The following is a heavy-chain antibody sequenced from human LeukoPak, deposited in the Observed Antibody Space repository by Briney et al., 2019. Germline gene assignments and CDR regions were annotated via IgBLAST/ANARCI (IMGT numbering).Heavy chain of an antibody. CDR3: ARHEWGITNAFDI. D-gene: IGHD1-14*01. Sequence: ASVKVSCKASGYTFTSFYMHWVRQAPGQGLEWMGIINPSGGRTNYAQKFQGRVTMTRDMSTSTVYMELSSLRSEDTAVYYCARHEWGITNAFDIWGQGTMVTISS. CDR1: GYTFTSFY. V-gene: IGHV1-46*01. J-gene: IGHJ3*02. CDR2: INPSGGRT.